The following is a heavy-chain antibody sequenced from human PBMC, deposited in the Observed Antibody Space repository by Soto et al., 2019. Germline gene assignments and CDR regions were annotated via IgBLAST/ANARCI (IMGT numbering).Heavy chain of an antibody. Sequence: GASVKVSCKASGGTFSSYAISWVRQAPGQGLEWMGGIIPIFGTANYAQKFQGRVTITADESTSTAYMELSSLRSEDTAVYYCARDPRQLLFTGIAAADPEYFQHWGQGTLVTVS. J-gene: IGHJ1*01. V-gene: IGHV1-69*13. D-gene: IGHD6-13*01. CDR3: ARDPRQLLFTGIAAADPEYFQH. CDR2: IIPIFGTA. CDR1: GGTFSSYA.